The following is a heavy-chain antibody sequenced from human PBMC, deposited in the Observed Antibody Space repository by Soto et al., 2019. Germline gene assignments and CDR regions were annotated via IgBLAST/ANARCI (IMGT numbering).Heavy chain of an antibody. D-gene: IGHD5-12*01. CDR1: GFTFRNYA. CDR3: ARDLVARPDY. CDR2: ISGSGGNT. J-gene: IGHJ4*02. Sequence: EVQLLESGGGLVQPGGSLRLSCAASGFTFRNYAMSWDRQAPGKGLDWVSLISGSGGNTYYAESVKGRVTISRDNSKNTLYLQMNSLRAEDTAVYYCARDLVARPDYWGQGTLVTVSS. V-gene: IGHV3-23*01.